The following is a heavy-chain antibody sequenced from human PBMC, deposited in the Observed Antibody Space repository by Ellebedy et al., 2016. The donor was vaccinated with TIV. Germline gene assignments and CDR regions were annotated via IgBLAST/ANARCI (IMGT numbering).Heavy chain of an antibody. CDR1: GYIFGSYW. CDR3: ARKYSTGLGGAGY. J-gene: IGHJ4*02. Sequence: GESLKISCKGSGYIFGSYWIGWVRQMPGKGLEWMGVIYPGDSETRYSPSFQGQVTISADKSTSTAYLQWDSLKASDTATYYCARKYSTGLGGAGYWGQGTLVTVSS. V-gene: IGHV5-51*01. D-gene: IGHD2-8*02. CDR2: IYPGDSET.